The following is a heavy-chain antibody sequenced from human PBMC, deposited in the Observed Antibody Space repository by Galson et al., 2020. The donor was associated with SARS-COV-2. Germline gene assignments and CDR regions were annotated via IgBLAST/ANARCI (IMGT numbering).Heavy chain of an antibody. CDR1: GGSFSDYY. Sequence: SQTLSLTCAVYGGSFSDYYWSWIRQSPGKGLGWIGEINHSGSTKSSPSLKSRVTIAVDTSKNQSSLKLTSMTDADTAFYYCARGRQDVTMIVVAITAYYHYMDVWSKGTTVTISS. CDR3: ARGRQDVTMIVVAITAYYHYMDV. CDR2: INHSGST. D-gene: IGHD3-22*01. V-gene: IGHV4-34*01. J-gene: IGHJ6*03.